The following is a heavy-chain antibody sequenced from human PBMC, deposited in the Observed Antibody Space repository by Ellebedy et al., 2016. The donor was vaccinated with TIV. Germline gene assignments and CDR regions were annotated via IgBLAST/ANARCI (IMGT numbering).Heavy chain of an antibody. CDR3: ARDGGYSRLINYFDY. J-gene: IGHJ4*02. Sequence: PGESLKISCAASGFTFSSYAMHWVRQAPGKGLEWVAVISYDGSNKYYADSVKGRFTISRDNSKNTLYLRMNSLRAEDTAVYYCARDGGYSRLINYFDYWGQGTLVTVSS. D-gene: IGHD5-18*01. CDR1: GFTFSSYA. V-gene: IGHV3-30-3*01. CDR2: ISYDGSNK.